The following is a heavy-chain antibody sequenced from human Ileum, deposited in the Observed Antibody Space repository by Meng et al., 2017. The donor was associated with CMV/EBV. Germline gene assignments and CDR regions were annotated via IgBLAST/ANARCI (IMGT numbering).Heavy chain of an antibody. Sequence: SETLSLTCDVSGGSLSNYYWGWIRQHPGKGVEWIGTINHSGDTKYDPSLKSRVTVSVGTYKNQFSLKLTSVTAADTATYYCARAIYYCKSITCLRPDYDILDGSSYYFGYWGPGSPVNSSS. CDR1: GGSLSNYY. D-gene: IGHD3-9*01. J-gene: IGHJ4*01. V-gene: IGHV4-34*01. CDR3: ARAIYYCKSITCLRPDYDILDGSSYYFGY. CDR2: INHSGDT.